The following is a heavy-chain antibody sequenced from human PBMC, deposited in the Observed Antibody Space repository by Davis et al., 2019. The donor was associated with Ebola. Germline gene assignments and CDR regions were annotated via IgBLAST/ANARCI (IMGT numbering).Heavy chain of an antibody. V-gene: IGHV4-59*08. CDR1: GGSVGSDY. J-gene: IGHJ6*04. D-gene: IGHD6-19*01. CDR3: ARRRSGWRSYGMDV. CDR2: IYYSGST. Sequence: SETLSLTCSVSGGSVGSDYWSWIRQPPGKGLEWIGYIYYSGSTNYNPSLKSRVTISVDTSKNQFSLKLSSVTAADTAVYYCARRRSGWRSYGMDVWGKGTTVTVSS.